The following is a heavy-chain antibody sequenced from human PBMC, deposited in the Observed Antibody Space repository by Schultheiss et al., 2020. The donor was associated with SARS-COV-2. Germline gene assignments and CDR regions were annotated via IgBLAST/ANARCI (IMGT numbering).Heavy chain of an antibody. CDR1: GGSISSGGYS. CDR2: IYYSGST. Sequence: LRLSCAVSGGSISSGGYSWSWIRQPPGKGLEWIGYIYYSGSTYYNPSLKSRVTISVDTSKNQFSLKLSSVTAADTAVYYCARNLRITIFGVVGAADYWGQGTLVTVSS. D-gene: IGHD3-3*01. CDR3: ARNLRITIFGVVGAADY. V-gene: IGHV4-31*11. J-gene: IGHJ4*02.